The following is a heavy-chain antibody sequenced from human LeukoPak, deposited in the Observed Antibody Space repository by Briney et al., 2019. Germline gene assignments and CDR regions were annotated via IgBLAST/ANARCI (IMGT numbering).Heavy chain of an antibody. CDR3: TRENYDFWSGYSTRYDY. CDR2: IRSKAYGGTT. D-gene: IGHD3-3*01. CDR1: GFTFGDYA. Sequence: GGSLRLSCTASGFTFGDYAMSWVRQAPGKGLEWVGFIRSKAYGGTTEYAASVKGRFTISRDDSKSIAYLQMNSLKTEDTAVYYCTRENYDFWSGYSTRYDYWGQGTLVTVSS. J-gene: IGHJ4*02. V-gene: IGHV3-49*04.